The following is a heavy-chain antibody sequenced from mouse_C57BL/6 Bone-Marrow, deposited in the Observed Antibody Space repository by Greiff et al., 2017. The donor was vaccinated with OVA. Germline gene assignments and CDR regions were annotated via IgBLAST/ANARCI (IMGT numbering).Heavy chain of an antibody. Sequence: VQLKESGAELARPGASVKLSCKASGYTFTSYGISWVKQRTGQGLEWIGEIYPRSGNTYYNEKFKGKATLTVDQSSSTAYMELRSLTSEDSAVYFCARKGDGYYPYLYFDVWGTGTTVTVSA. CDR2: IYPRSGNT. J-gene: IGHJ1*03. CDR3: ARKGDGYYPYLYFDV. V-gene: IGHV1-81*01. CDR1: GYTFTSYG. D-gene: IGHD2-3*01.